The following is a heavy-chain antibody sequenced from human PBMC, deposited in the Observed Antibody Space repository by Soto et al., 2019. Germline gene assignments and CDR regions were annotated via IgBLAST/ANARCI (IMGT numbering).Heavy chain of an antibody. Sequence: SETLSLTCTVSGGSISSYYWSWIRQPPGKGLEWIGYIYYSGSTNYNPSLKSRVTISVDTSKNQFSLKLSSVTAADTAVYYCARATTGYSSSWPSSGGDYYYYYYMDVWGKGTTVTVSS. D-gene: IGHD6-13*01. CDR2: IYYSGST. J-gene: IGHJ6*03. CDR1: GGSISSYY. V-gene: IGHV4-59*01. CDR3: ARATTGYSSSWPSSGGDYYYYYYMDV.